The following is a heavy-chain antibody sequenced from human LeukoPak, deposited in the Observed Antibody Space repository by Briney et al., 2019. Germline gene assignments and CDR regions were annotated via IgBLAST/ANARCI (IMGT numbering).Heavy chain of an antibody. CDR3: ARDPPYDSSAFDI. CDR1: GGSISSGSYY. Sequence: SQTLSLTCTVSGGSISSGSYYWSWIRQPAGKGREWIGRIYTSGSTNYNPSLKSRVTISVDTSKNQFSLKLSSVTAADTAVYYCARDPPYDSSAFDIWGQGTMVTVSS. V-gene: IGHV4-61*02. D-gene: IGHD3-22*01. J-gene: IGHJ3*02. CDR2: IYTSGST.